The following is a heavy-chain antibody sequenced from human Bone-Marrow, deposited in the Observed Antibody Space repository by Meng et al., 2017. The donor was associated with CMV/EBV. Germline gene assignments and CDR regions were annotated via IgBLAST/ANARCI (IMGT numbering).Heavy chain of an antibody. V-gene: IGHV3-23*01. CDR3: AKKSGEYYYYGMDV. D-gene: IGHD2-15*01. Sequence: GESLKISCAASGFTFSSYAMSWVRQAPGKGLEWVSAISGSGGSTYYADSVKGRFTISRDNSKNTLYLQMNSLRAEDTAVYYCAKKSGEYYYYGMDVWGQGTTVTGSS. J-gene: IGHJ6*02. CDR1: GFTFSSYA. CDR2: ISGSGGST.